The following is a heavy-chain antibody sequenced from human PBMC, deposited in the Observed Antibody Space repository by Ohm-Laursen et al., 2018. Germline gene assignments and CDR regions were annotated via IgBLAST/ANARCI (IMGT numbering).Heavy chain of an antibody. J-gene: IGHJ4*02. CDR2: ISYDGSNK. V-gene: IGHV3-30*03. D-gene: IGHD4-17*01. CDR1: GFTFSSYG. CDR3: ASQPYGDYDY. Sequence: SLRLSCSASGFTFSSYGMHWVRQAPGKGLEWVAVISYDGSNKYYADSVKGRFTISRDNSKNTLYLQMNSLRAEDTAVYYCASQPYGDYDYWGQGTLVTVSS.